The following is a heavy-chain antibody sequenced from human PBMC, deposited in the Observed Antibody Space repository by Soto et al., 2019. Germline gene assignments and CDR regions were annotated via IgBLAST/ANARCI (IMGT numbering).Heavy chain of an antibody. CDR1: GYTFTSYY. CDR2: INPSGGST. J-gene: IGHJ3*02. Sequence: ASVKVSCKASGYTFTSYYMHWVRQAPGQGLEWMGIINPSGGSTSYAQKFQGRVTMTRDTSTSTVYMELSSLRSEDTAVYYCAREGYYDSSGYYYGPKSHAFDIWGQGTMVTVSS. D-gene: IGHD3-22*01. V-gene: IGHV1-46*01. CDR3: AREGYYDSSGYYYGPKSHAFDI.